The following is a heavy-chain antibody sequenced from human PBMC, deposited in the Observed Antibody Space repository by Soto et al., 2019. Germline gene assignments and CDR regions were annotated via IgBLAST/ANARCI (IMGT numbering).Heavy chain of an antibody. J-gene: IGHJ4*02. V-gene: IGHV3-23*01. Sequence: GGSLRLSCAASGFTFSSYAMSWVRQAPGKGLEWVSAISGSGGSTYYADSVKGRFTISRDNSKNTLYLQMNSLRAEDTAVYYCAKGRYCSGGSCYSYGYFDYWGQGTLVTVSS. D-gene: IGHD2-15*01. CDR1: GFTFSSYA. CDR3: AKGRYCSGGSCYSYGYFDY. CDR2: ISGSGGST.